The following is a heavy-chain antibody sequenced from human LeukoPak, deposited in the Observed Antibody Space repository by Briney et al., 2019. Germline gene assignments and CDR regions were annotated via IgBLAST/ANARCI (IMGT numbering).Heavy chain of an antibody. CDR1: GLIFSSFA. Sequence: PGGSLRLSCAASGLIFSSFAMSWVRQAPGKGLEWVSIISGSGGGTFYADSVKGRFTFSSDNSKNTLYLQMHRLRAEDTAVYYCAKAKPYYYDSSGYYFPFDFWGQGTLVTVSS. V-gene: IGHV3-23*01. CDR3: AKAKPYYYDSSGYYFPFDF. J-gene: IGHJ4*02. D-gene: IGHD3-22*01. CDR2: ISGSGGGT.